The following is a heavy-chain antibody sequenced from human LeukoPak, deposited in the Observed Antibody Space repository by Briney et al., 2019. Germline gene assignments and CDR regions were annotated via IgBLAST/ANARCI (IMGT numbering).Heavy chain of an antibody. J-gene: IGHJ4*02. CDR2: INPNSGDT. CDR3: ARASDKSGSGSYPGY. CDR1: GYTFTGYY. Sequence: ASVKVSCKASGYTFTGYYMYWVRQAPGQGPEWMGWINPNSGDTNYALKFQGRVTMTRDTSISTAYMELSRLRSDDTAIYYCARASDKSGSGSYPGYWGQGTLVTVSS. D-gene: IGHD3-10*01. V-gene: IGHV1-2*02.